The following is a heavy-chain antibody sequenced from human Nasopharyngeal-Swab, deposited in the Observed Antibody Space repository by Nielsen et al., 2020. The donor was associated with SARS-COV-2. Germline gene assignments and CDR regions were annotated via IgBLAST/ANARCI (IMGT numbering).Heavy chain of an antibody. CDR2: IKQGGSEQ. J-gene: IGHJ3*02. D-gene: IGHD2/OR15-2a*01. V-gene: IGHV3-7*04. CDR1: GFPFRNYY. Sequence: GESLKISCAASGFPFRNYYMTWVRQPPGKGLEWVANIKQGGSEQFYVDSVKGRFTISRDDAKNSVYLQMNSLRVEDTAVYYCARDPDFQAFDIWGQGTMVTVSS. CDR3: ARDPDFQAFDI.